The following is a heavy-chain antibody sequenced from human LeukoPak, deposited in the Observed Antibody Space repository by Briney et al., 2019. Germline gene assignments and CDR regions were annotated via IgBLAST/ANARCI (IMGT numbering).Heavy chain of an antibody. CDR3: ARIYGSGSYPHYFDY. V-gene: IGHV4-39*01. CDR1: GGSVSSDSYY. D-gene: IGHD3-10*01. J-gene: IGHJ4*02. Sequence: PSETLSLTCTVSGGSVSSDSYYWSWIRQPPGKGLEWIGSIYYSGSTYYNPSLKSPVTISVDTSKNQFSLTLSSVTAADTAVYFCARIYGSGSYPHYFDYWGQGTLVTVSS. CDR2: IYYSGST.